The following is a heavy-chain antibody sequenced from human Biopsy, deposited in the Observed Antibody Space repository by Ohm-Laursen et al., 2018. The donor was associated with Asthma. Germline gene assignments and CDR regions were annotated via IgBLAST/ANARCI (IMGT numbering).Heavy chain of an antibody. CDR3: ARDLGIVGATPDGFNI. CDR1: GGSTSSEDYY. Sequence: TLSLTCIVSGGSTSSEDYYWTWIRQPPGKGLEWVGYVYSSGSTYYNPSLDSRFMISLDTSKNQFSLSLSSVTAADTAVYFCARDLGIVGATPDGFNIWGQGTLVTVSS. J-gene: IGHJ3*02. CDR2: VYSSGST. D-gene: IGHD1-26*01. V-gene: IGHV4-30-4*01.